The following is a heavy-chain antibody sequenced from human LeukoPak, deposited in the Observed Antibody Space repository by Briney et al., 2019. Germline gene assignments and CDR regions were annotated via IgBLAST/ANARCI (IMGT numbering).Heavy chain of an antibody. CDR1: GYTFTSYY. D-gene: IGHD5-18*01. V-gene: IGHV1-46*01. J-gene: IGHJ4*02. Sequence: ASVKVSCKASGYTFTSYYMHWVRQAPGQGLEWMGIINPSGGSTSYAQKFQGRVTMTRDMSTSTVYMELSRLRSDDTAVYYCARLSYSYGVYYFDYWGQGTLVTVSS. CDR3: ARLSYSYGVYYFDY. CDR2: INPSGGST.